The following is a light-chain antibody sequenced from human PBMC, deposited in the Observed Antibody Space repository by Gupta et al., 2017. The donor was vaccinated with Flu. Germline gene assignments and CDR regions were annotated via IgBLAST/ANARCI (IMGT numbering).Light chain of an antibody. CDR1: ALPKKY. Sequence: TXSGDALPKKYAYWYQRKSGQAPALVIFDDNKRPSDIPERFSGSNSRTTATLTISGAQVEDEADYFCYSVDDSGDQWVFGGGTKLTVL. CDR2: DDN. V-gene: IGLV3-10*01. J-gene: IGLJ3*02. CDR3: YSVDDSGDQWV.